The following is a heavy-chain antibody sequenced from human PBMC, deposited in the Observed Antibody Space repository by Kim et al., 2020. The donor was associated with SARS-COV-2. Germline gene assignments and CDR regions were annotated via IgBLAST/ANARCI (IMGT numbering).Heavy chain of an antibody. V-gene: IGHV3-23*01. Sequence: GGSLRLSCTASGFTFSNSGMAWVRQAPGKWKEWVSAIGVSGSTFYPDSVRGRFIISRDNSENTLYLQMNSLIVEDTAIYYCAKERVGSGWCSYHEYLGQG. CDR1: GFTFSNSG. CDR2: IGVSGST. CDR3: AKERVGSGWCSYHEY. D-gene: IGHD6-13*01. J-gene: IGHJ4*02.